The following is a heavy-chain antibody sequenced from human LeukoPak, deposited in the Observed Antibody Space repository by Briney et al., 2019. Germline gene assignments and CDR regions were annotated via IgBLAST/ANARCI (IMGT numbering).Heavy chain of an antibody. V-gene: IGHV3-30*02. CDR1: GFTFSSYA. D-gene: IGHD3-22*01. J-gene: IGHJ4*02. CDR3: IKEGLSAYYYDSSGEY. Sequence: GRSLRLSCAASGFTFSSYAMHWVRQAPGKGLEWVAFIRYDGSNKYYADSVKGRFTISRDNSKNTLYLQMNSLRAEDTTVYYCIKEGLSAYYYDSSGEYWGQGTLVTVSS. CDR2: IRYDGSNK.